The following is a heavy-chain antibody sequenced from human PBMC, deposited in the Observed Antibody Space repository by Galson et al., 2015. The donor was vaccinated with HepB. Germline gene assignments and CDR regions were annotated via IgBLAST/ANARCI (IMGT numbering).Heavy chain of an antibody. Sequence: SLRLSCAASGFTFSTYSMNWVRQAPGKGLEWVSSISSSSTYIYYADSVKGRFTISRDNAKNSLYLQMNSLRAEDTAVYYCARDQVAAGTEYYYYYYGMDVWGQGTTVTVSS. CDR2: ISSSSTYI. V-gene: IGHV3-21*01. J-gene: IGHJ6*02. CDR3: ARDQVAAGTEYYYYYYGMDV. D-gene: IGHD6-13*01. CDR1: GFTFSTYS.